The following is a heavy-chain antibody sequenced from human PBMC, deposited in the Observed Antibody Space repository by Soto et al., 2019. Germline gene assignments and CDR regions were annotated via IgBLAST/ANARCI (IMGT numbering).Heavy chain of an antibody. V-gene: IGHV4-39*01. CDR1: GASISSGSYY. Sequence: SETLSLTCTVSGASISSGSYYWAWIRQPPGKVLEWIGSINYSGSTDYNPALESRLTIAVDTSKNQFSLKLNSVTATDTAVYYCARQGSSRSGNYYYNWFDPWGQGTLVTVSS. J-gene: IGHJ5*02. D-gene: IGHD3-10*01. CDR2: INYSGST. CDR3: ARQGSSRSGNYYYNWFDP.